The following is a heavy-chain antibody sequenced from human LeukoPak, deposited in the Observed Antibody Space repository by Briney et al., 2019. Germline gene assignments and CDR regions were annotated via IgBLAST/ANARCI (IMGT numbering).Heavy chain of an antibody. Sequence: SETLSLTCTVSGGSIRSSYYYWGWIRQPPGKGLAWIGYIHYSGSTNYNPSLKSRVTISVDTSKNQFSLKLSSVTAADTAVYYCARDPLGIAVAGLPPIYYGMDVWGQGTTVTVSS. CDR1: GGSIRSSYYY. V-gene: IGHV4-61*01. D-gene: IGHD6-19*01. CDR3: ARDPLGIAVAGLPPIYYGMDV. CDR2: IHYSGST. J-gene: IGHJ6*02.